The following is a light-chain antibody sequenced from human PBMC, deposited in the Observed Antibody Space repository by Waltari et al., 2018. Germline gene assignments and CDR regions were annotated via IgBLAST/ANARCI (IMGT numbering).Light chain of an antibody. Sequence: ATLSCRASQSVRSSYLAWYQQKPGQAPRLLIHDASRRATGIPDRFSGSGSGTDFTLTITGLEPEDFAVYYCQQYGNSPWTFAQGTKVEIK. V-gene: IGKV3-20*01. CDR3: QQYGNSPWT. CDR1: QSVRSSY. J-gene: IGKJ1*01. CDR2: DAS.